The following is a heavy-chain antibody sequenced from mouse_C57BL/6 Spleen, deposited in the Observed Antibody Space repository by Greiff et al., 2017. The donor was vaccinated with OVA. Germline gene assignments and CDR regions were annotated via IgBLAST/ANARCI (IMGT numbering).Heavy chain of an antibody. D-gene: IGHD4-1*01. V-gene: IGHV5-17*01. CDR3: VRGTGTTFDY. CDR1: GFTFSDYG. J-gene: IGHJ2*01. CDR2: ISSGSSTI. Sequence: EVKLMESGGGLVKPGGSLKLSCAASGFTFSDYGMHWVRQAPEKGLAWVAYISSGSSTIYYTDTVKGRFTISRDNAKNTLFRQMTSLRYEDTAMYYCVRGTGTTFDYWGQGTTLTVSS.